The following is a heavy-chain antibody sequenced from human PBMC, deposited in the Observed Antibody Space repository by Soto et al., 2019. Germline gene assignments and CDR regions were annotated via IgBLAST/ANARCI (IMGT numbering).Heavy chain of an antibody. Sequence: SETLSLTCTVSGGSISSGGYYWSWIRQHPGKCLEWIGYIYYSGSTYYNPSLKSRVTISVDTSKNQFSLKLSSVTAADTAVYYCARSPRSRVVVPAPSFDPWGQGTLVTVSS. CDR3: ARSPRSRVVVPAPSFDP. CDR2: IYYSGST. CDR1: GGSISSGGYY. J-gene: IGHJ5*02. V-gene: IGHV4-31*02. D-gene: IGHD2-2*01.